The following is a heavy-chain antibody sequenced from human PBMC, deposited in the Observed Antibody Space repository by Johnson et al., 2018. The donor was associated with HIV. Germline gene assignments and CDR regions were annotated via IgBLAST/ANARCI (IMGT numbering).Heavy chain of an antibody. CDR3: AKDEAQTLASAGRDAFDF. CDR1: GFTFSSYA. CDR2: ISGSGGST. Sequence: EVQLVESGGGLVQPGGSLRLSCAASGFTFSSYAMSWVRQAPGKGLEWVSAISGSGGSTFYADSVKGRFTISRDNSKNTLYLQMNSLRPEDTALYYCAKDEAQTLASAGRDAFDFWGQG. V-gene: IGHV3-23*04. J-gene: IGHJ3*01. D-gene: IGHD6-13*01.